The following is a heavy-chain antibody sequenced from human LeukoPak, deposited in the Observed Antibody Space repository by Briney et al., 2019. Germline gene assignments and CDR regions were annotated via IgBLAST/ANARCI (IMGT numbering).Heavy chain of an antibody. D-gene: IGHD3-22*01. V-gene: IGHV3-21*01. CDR1: GFTFSTYS. Sequence: GGSLRLSCAASGFTFSTYSMNWVRQAPGKGLEWVSSISSSSSYIYYADSVKGRFTISRDNAKNSLSLQVNSLSAEDTAVYYCARSRSGYYEDYWGQGTLVTVSS. J-gene: IGHJ4*02. CDR3: ARSRSGYYEDY. CDR2: ISSSSSYI.